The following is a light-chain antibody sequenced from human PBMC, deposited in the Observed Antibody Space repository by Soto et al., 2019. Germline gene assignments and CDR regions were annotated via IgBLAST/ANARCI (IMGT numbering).Light chain of an antibody. V-gene: IGLV2-14*01. J-gene: IGLJ1*01. CDR2: EVS. CDR1: SSDVGGYNY. Sequence: QSALTQPASVSGSPGQSITISCTVTSSDVGGYNYVSWYQQPPGKAPKLMIYEVSNRPSGASNRFSGSKSGNTASLTISGLQAEDEADYYCSSYTSSSTLPYVFGTGTKVTVL. CDR3: SSYTSSSTLPYV.